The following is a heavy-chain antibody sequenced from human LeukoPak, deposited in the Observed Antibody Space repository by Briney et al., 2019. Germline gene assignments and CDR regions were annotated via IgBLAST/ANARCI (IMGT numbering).Heavy chain of an antibody. CDR1: GFTFSSYS. V-gene: IGHV3-21*01. CDR3: ARVYGSGDAFDI. J-gene: IGHJ3*02. Sequence: GGSLRLSCAASGFTFSSYSMNWVRQAPGKGLEWVSSISSSSSYIYYADSVKGRFTISRDNARNSLYLQMNSLRAEDTAVYYCARVYGSGDAFDIWGQGTMVTVSS. CDR2: ISSSSSYI. D-gene: IGHD3-10*01.